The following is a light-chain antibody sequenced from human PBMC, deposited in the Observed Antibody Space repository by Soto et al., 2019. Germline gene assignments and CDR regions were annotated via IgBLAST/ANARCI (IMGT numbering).Light chain of an antibody. J-gene: IGKJ5*01. CDR2: KVS. CDR3: MQGTHWPIT. CDR1: QIVVHSDGIAY. Sequence: DVVMTQSPLSLPVTLGQPASISCRSSQIVVHSDGIAYFSWFQQRPGRSPRRLIYKVSNRDSGVPARFSGSGSGTDFALKISRVEAEDVGVYYCMQGTHWPITFGQGTRLEI. V-gene: IGKV2-30*02.